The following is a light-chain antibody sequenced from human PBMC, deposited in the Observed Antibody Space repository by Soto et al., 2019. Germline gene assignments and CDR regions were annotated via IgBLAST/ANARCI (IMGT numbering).Light chain of an antibody. CDR3: QQYESLPYT. J-gene: IGKJ2*01. Sequence: DIHVTQSPPSLSASVGDRVTITCRATQDTRNYLNWYQGKPGKAPKLLIYDGSNLEIGVPSRFGGSASGTDFTFTISGLQPEYVATYYWQQYESLPYTFGQGTK. CDR2: DGS. V-gene: IGKV1-33*01. CDR1: QDTRNY.